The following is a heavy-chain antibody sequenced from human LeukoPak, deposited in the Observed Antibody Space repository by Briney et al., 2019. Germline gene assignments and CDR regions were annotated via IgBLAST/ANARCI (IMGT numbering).Heavy chain of an antibody. J-gene: IGHJ3*02. CDR1: GYTFTGYY. CDR2: INPNSGGT. D-gene: IGHD3-22*01. Sequence: ASVKVSCKASGYTFTGYYMHWVRQAPGQGLEWMGWINPNSGGTNYAQKFQGRVTMTRDTSISTAYMELSRLRSDDTAVYYCARDRYYYDSSGYYHGYAFDIWGQGTMVTVSS. CDR3: ARDRYYYDSSGYYHGYAFDI. V-gene: IGHV1-2*02.